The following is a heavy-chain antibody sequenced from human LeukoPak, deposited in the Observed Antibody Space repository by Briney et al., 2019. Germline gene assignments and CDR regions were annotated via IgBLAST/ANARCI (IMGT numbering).Heavy chain of an antibody. CDR2: IWYDGSNK. CDR3: ARDYNRPERYQLLWGYFDY. J-gene: IGHJ4*02. V-gene: IGHV3-33*01. D-gene: IGHD2-2*01. Sequence: PGGSLRLSCAASGFTFSSYGMHWVRQAPGKGLEWVAVIWYDGSNKYYADSVKGRFTISRDNSKNTLYLQMNSLRAEDTAVYYCARDYNRPERYQLLWGYFDYWGQGTLVTVSS. CDR1: GFTFSSYG.